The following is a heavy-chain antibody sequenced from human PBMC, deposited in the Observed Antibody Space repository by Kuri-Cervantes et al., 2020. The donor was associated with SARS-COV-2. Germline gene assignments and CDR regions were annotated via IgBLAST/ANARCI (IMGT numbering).Heavy chain of an antibody. V-gene: IGHV3-48*02. J-gene: IGHJ4*02. CDR3: AREGGSDFDY. Sequence: GGSLRLSCAASGFTFSSYSMNWVRQAPGKGLEWVSYISSSSTIYYADSVKGRFTISRDNAKNSLYLQMNSLRDEDTAVYYCAREGGSDFDYWGQGTLVTVSS. CDR1: GFTFSSYS. D-gene: IGHD3-16*01. CDR2: ISSSSTI.